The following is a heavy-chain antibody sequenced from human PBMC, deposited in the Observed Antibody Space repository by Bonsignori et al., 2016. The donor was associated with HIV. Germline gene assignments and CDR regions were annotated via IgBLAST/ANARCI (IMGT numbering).Heavy chain of an antibody. CDR3: ARDSSSDYYYEVELIDAFDI. J-gene: IGHJ3*02. V-gene: IGHV1-18*01. D-gene: IGHD3-22*01. CDR2: ISAYNGNT. Sequence: WVRQAPGQGLEWMGWISAYNGNTNYAQKLQGRVTMTTDTSTSTAYMELRSLRSDDTAVYYCARDSSSDYYYEVELIDAFDIWGQGTMVTVSS.